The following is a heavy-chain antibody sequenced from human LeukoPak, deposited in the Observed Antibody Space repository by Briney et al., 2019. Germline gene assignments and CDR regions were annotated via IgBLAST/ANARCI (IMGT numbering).Heavy chain of an antibody. CDR3: ARDPFSSSLNWFDP. D-gene: IGHD6-13*01. J-gene: IGHJ5*02. CDR2: MKTDGTRI. Sequence: GGPLRSSFAASGFRFRNPGLYWFRKGQGKGPVWVYRMKTDGTRIEYADSVKGRFTISRDNAKNTLFLQMSSLRVEDTAVYYCARDPFSSSLNWFDPWGQGTLVTVSS. CDR1: GFRFRNPG. V-gene: IGHV3-74*01.